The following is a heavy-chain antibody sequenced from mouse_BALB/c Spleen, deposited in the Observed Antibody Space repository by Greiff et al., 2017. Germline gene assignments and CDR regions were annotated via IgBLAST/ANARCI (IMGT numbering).Heavy chain of an antibody. CDR3: ARHGNYWYFDV. CDR2: INSNGGST. Sequence: EVQVVESGGGLVKLGGSLKLSCAASGFTFSSYYMSWVRQTPEKRLELVAAINSNGGSTYYPDTVKGRFTISRDNAKNTLYLQMSSLKSEDTALYYCARHGNYWYFDVWGAGTTVTVSS. V-gene: IGHV5-6-2*01. J-gene: IGHJ1*01. D-gene: IGHD2-1*01. CDR1: GFTFSSYY.